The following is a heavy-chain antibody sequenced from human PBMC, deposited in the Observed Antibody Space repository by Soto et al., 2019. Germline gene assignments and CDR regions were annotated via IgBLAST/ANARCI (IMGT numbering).Heavy chain of an antibody. D-gene: IGHD5-12*01. CDR1: GFTFNNSG. CDR3: VKDRVPGAYGNYYGMDV. Sequence: GGSLRLSCRVSGFTFNNSGMHWVRQAPGKGLEWMAVISYDGSDKYYADSVKGRVIISRDNSKNTLNLEMNSLRAEDTAIYYCVKDRVPGAYGNYYGMDVWGRGTTVTVSS. J-gene: IGHJ6*02. CDR2: ISYDGSDK. V-gene: IGHV3-30*18.